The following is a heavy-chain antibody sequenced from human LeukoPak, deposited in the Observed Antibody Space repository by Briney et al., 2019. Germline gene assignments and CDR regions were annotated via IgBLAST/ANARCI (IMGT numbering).Heavy chain of an antibody. CDR3: ARSITMIRGVVDY. J-gene: IGHJ4*02. CDR1: GSTFSSYW. D-gene: IGHD3-10*01. CDR2: INSDGSST. V-gene: IGHV3-74*01. Sequence: GGSLRLSCEASGSTFSSYWMHWVRQAPGKGLVWVSRINSDGSSTSYADSVKGRFTITRDNAKNTLYLQMNSLRAEDTAVYYCARSITMIRGVVDYWGQGTLVTVSS.